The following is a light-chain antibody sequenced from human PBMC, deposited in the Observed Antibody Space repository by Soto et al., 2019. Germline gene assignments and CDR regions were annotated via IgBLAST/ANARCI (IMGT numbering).Light chain of an antibody. CDR1: SSDVGGYNY. CDR3: SSYGSTSTRYV. J-gene: IGLJ1*01. V-gene: IGLV2-14*01. CDR2: EVS. Sequence: QSALTQPASVSGSPGQSITISWTGTSSDVGGYNYVSWYQQHPGKAPKLMIYEVSNRPSGVSNRFSGSKSGNTASLTISGLQAEDEGDYFCSSYGSTSTRYVFGTGTKLTVL.